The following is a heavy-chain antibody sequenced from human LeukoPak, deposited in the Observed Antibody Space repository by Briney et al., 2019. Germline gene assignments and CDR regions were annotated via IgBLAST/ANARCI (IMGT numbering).Heavy chain of an antibody. V-gene: IGHV3-7*05. J-gene: IGHJ5*02. Sequence: GGSLRLSCAASGFTFRNYWMIWVRQAQGKGLEWVGNIKEDGSEKRYADSVRGRFNISRDNAQTSIYLQMNSLRAEDTAVYYCARASKPWLQLTWGQGTLVTVSS. CDR3: ARASKPWLQLT. D-gene: IGHD5-24*01. CDR2: IKEDGSEK. CDR1: GFTFRNYW.